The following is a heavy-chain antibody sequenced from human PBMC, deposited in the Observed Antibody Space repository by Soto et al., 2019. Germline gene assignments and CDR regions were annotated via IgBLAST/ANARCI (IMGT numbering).Heavy chain of an antibody. CDR3: ARGLGRFQNGIVLRYFDWLLNRYYYYNYMDV. V-gene: IGHV1-8*01. D-gene: IGHD3-9*01. CDR1: GYTFASYD. Sequence: GASVKVSCKASGYTFASYDINWVRQATGQGLEWMGWMNPNSGNTGYAQKFQGRVTMTRNTSISTAYMELSSLRSEDTAVYYCARGLGRFQNGIVLRYFDWLLNRYYYYNYMDVWGKGTTVTVSS. J-gene: IGHJ6*03. CDR2: MNPNSGNT.